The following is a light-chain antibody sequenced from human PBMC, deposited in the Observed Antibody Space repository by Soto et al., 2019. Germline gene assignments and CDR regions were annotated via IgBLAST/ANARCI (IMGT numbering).Light chain of an antibody. J-gene: IGKJ4*01. Sequence: AIQLTQSPSSLSASVGDRVTITCRASPGISSNLAWYQQKPGKAPKVLIYDASSLESGVPSRFGGSRSGTDFTLTISSLQPEDFATYYCQQFSYFPFTFGGGTKVEI. CDR1: PGISSN. CDR2: DAS. CDR3: QQFSYFPFT. V-gene: IGKV1D-13*01.